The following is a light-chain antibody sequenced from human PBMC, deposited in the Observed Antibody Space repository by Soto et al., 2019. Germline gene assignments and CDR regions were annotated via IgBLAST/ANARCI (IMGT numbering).Light chain of an antibody. J-gene: IGKJ4*01. V-gene: IGKV3-20*01. CDR1: QSVGRNY. CDR2: TAS. Sequence: NVLTQSPGTLSLSPGERATLSCRASQSVGRNYIAWFQHKPGQAPRLLMHTASVRATGIPDRFSGSGSGTDFTLTISRLEPEDFAVFYCQQYAASPLTFGGGTKVEI. CDR3: QQYAASPLT.